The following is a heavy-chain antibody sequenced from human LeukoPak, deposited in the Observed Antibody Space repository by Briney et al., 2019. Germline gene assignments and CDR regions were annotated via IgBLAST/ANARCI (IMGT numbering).Heavy chain of an antibody. CDR3: AREDHIAAAGLDY. CDR2: IYSGGSA. V-gene: IGHV3-66*01. D-gene: IGHD6-13*01. J-gene: IGHJ4*02. CDR1: GFTVSSNY. Sequence: GGSLRLSCAASGFTVSSNYMSWVRQAPGKGLEWVSVIYSGGSAYYADSVKGRFTISRDNSKNTLYLRMNSLRAEDTAVYYCAREDHIAAAGLDYWCQGTLVTVSS.